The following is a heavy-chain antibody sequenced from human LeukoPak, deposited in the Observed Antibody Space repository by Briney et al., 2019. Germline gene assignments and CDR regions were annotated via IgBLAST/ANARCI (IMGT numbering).Heavy chain of an antibody. V-gene: IGHV5-51*01. J-gene: IGHJ6*03. CDR1: GYRFTSYW. CDR2: SYPGDSNT. Sequence: GESLKISCKGSGYRFTSYWIGWVRQIPGKGLDWMGISYPGDSNTRYSPSFQGQVTISADKSISTAYLQWSSLKASDTAMYYCARRRGYSDYYYYMDVWGKGTTVTVSS. D-gene: IGHD5-18*01. CDR3: ARRRGYSDYYYYMDV.